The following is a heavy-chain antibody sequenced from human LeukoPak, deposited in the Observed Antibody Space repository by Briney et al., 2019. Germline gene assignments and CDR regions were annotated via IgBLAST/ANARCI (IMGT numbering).Heavy chain of an antibody. D-gene: IGHD2-2*01. V-gene: IGHV1-2*02. J-gene: IGHJ4*02. Sequence: ASVKVSCKASGYTFTGYYLHWVRQAPGQGLEWMGWINPNSGGTNYAQKFQGRVTMTSDTSISTAYMELSSLRSDDTAVYYCARKSAARSTSEFDCWGQGTLVTVSS. CDR2: INPNSGGT. CDR1: GYTFTGYY. CDR3: ARKSAARSTSEFDC.